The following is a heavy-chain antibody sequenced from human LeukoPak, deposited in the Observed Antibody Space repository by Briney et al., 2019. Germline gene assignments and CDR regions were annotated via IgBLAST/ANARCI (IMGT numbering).Heavy chain of an antibody. CDR1: GFSFSGSA. CDR3: TRLNDSSAYLYDSYAMDV. V-gene: IGHV3-73*01. D-gene: IGHD3-22*01. J-gene: IGHJ6*02. CDR2: IRSKASSYAT. Sequence: SGGSLRLSCAASGFSFSGSAMHWVRQASGKGLEWVGRIRSKASSYATAYAASVIGRFTIPRDDSKNTACLQMNSLKTEDTAVYYCTRLNDSSAYLYDSYAMDVWGQGTTVTVSS.